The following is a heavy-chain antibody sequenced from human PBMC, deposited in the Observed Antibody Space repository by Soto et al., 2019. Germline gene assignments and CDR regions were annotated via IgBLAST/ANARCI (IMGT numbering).Heavy chain of an antibody. CDR3: ASPLKVVPAAMPYYYYGMDV. CDR2: IIPIFGTA. D-gene: IGHD2-2*01. V-gene: IGHV1-69*01. J-gene: IGHJ6*02. CDR1: GGTFSSYA. Sequence: QVQLVQSGAEVKKPGSSVKVSCKASGGTFSSYAISWVRQAPGQGLEWMGGIIPIFGTANYAQKFQGRVTITADESTSTAYMELSSLRSEDTDVYYCASPLKVVPAAMPYYYYGMDVWGQGTTVTVSS.